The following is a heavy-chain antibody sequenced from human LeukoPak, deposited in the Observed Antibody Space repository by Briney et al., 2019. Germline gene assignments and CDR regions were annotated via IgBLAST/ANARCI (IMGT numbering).Heavy chain of an antibody. V-gene: IGHV4-39*01. CDR1: GVSISSSSYY. CDR3: ARLGRYNIESGSYYPRPYYFDY. Sequence: SETLSLTCTVSGVSISSSSYYWGWIRQPPGKGLEWIGSIYYSGSTYYNPSLKSRVTISVDTSKNQFSLKLSSVTAADTAVYYCARLGRYNIESGSYYPRPYYFDYWGQGTLVTVSS. J-gene: IGHJ4*02. CDR2: IYYSGST. D-gene: IGHD1-26*01.